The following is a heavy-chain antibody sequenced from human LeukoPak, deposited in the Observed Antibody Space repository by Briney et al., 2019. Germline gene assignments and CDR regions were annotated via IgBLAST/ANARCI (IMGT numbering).Heavy chain of an antibody. CDR2: INPSGGNT. D-gene: IGHD6-19*01. CDR3: AREPVGYSSGWHHD. CDR1: GYSFTSYN. J-gene: IGHJ4*02. V-gene: IGHV1-46*01. Sequence: ASVKVSCKTSGYSFTSYNLHWVRQAPGQRLEWMGIINPSGGNTNYAQKFQGRVTMTRDMSTSTVYMKLSSLRSEDTAVYYCAREPVGYSSGWHHDWGQGTLVTVSS.